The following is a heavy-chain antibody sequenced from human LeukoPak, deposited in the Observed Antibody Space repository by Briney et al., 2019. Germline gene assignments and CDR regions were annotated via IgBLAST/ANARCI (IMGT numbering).Heavy chain of an antibody. D-gene: IGHD6-13*01. V-gene: IGHV3-7*01. CDR3: ARDPESSSFDL. Sequence: PGGCLRLSCAASGFSFSTYWMSWVRQTPEKGLEFVANIDQGGSVRNYMDSLKGRCTISRDNAKKSLYLEINSLRADDTAVYYCARDPESSSFDLWGRGALVTVSS. CDR2: IDQGGSVR. CDR1: GFSFSTYW. J-gene: IGHJ4*02.